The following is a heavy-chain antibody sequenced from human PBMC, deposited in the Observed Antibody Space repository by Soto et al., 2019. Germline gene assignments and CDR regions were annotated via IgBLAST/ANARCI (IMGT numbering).Heavy chain of an antibody. CDR3: ARDVSPGSSSLYLDAFDI. CDR2: IHRDGRKK. CDR1: GFTLSAYW. Sequence: EVHLEESGGDLVQPGGSLRLSCAASGFTLSAYWMTWVRQAPGKGLEWVANIHRDGRKKSYLDSVRGRFTISRDNVGNSLYLQMDSLRAYDTALYYCARDVSPGSSSLYLDAFDIWGQGTMVTVSS. D-gene: IGHD6-13*01. J-gene: IGHJ3*02. V-gene: IGHV3-7*05.